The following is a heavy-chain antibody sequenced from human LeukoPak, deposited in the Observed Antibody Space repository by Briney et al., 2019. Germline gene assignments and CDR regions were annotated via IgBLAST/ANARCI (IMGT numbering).Heavy chain of an antibody. CDR1: GFTFSSYW. CDR2: IKQDGSEK. CDR3: ARLYSSGYYDYFDY. V-gene: IGHV3-7*01. D-gene: IGHD3-22*01. J-gene: IGHJ4*02. Sequence: GGSLRLSCAASGFTFSSYWMSWVRQAPGKGLEWVANIKQDGSEKYYVDSVKGRFTISRDNAKNSLYLQMNSLRAEDTAVYYCARLYSSGYYDYFDYWGQGTLVTVSS.